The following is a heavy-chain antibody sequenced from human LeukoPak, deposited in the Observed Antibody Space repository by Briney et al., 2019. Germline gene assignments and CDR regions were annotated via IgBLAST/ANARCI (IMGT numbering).Heavy chain of an antibody. J-gene: IGHJ5*02. CDR2: IYYSGST. Sequence: SETLSLTCTVSGGSISTNSYYWGWIRQPPGKGLKWIGSIYYSGSTNYNPSLKSRVTISVDTSKNQFSLKLSSVTAADTAVYYCAREDSSSWTNWFDPWGQGTLVTVSS. V-gene: IGHV4-39*07. CDR1: GGSISTNSYY. CDR3: AREDSSSWTNWFDP. D-gene: IGHD6-13*01.